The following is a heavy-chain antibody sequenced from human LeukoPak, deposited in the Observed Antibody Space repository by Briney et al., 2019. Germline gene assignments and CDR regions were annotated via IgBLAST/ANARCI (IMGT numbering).Heavy chain of an antibody. CDR2: INPNSGGT. J-gene: IGHJ4*02. CDR3: AREGRGCSRTSCYQDY. D-gene: IGHD2-2*01. Sequence: ASVKVPCKASGYTFTGYYMHWVRQAPGQGLEWMGWINPNSGGTNYAQKFQGRVTMTRDTSISTAYMELSRLRSDDTAVYYCAREGRGCSRTSCYQDYWGQGTLVTVSS. CDR1: GYTFTGYY. V-gene: IGHV1-2*02.